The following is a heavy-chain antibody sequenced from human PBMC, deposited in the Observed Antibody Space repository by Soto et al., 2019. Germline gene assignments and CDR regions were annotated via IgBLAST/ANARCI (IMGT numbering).Heavy chain of an antibody. CDR1: GYTFSGYG. V-gene: IGHV3-30*18. CDR3: PKSSYRSASYSVDAFDF. CDR2: ISHDGNNK. D-gene: IGHD3-10*01. J-gene: IGHJ3*01. Sequence: QVQLVESGGGVVQPGRSLRLSCAASGYTFSGYGIHWVRQAPGKGLEWVAVISHDGNNKYYADSVKGRFTISRDNSNNPLYLQLNRLRAENTAVYYCPKSSYRSASYSVDAFDFWGHGTMVTVSS.